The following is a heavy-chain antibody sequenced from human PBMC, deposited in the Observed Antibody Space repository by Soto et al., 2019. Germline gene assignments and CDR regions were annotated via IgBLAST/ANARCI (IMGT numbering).Heavy chain of an antibody. V-gene: IGHV4-39*01. J-gene: IGHJ4*02. CDR2: IHYSGST. CDR1: GDSIGTTHSY. D-gene: IGHD2-15*01. CDR3: ARHEGSGNVWPLDY. Sequence: PSETLSLTCTVSGDSIGTTHSYWAWIRQSPGKGLEWIGNIHYSGSTYYMPSLRSRVTLSVDTSKNQFSLRLTSVTAEDTAVYYCARHEGSGNVWPLDYWGQGILVTVSS.